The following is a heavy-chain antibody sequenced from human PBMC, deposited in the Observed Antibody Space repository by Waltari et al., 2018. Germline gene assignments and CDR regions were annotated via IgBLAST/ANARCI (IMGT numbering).Heavy chain of an antibody. CDR1: GFAVSCNY. Sequence: EVQLVESGGGLVQPGGSLRLSCAASGFAVSCNYMRRVRPAPGKGLEWVSVIYSGGSTYYADSVKGRFTISRDNSKNTLYLQMNSLRAEDTAVYYCVKDIVVVPAASDAFDIWGQGTMVTVSS. CDR2: IYSGGST. V-gene: IGHV3-66*02. J-gene: IGHJ3*02. CDR3: VKDIVVVPAASDAFDI. D-gene: IGHD2-2*01.